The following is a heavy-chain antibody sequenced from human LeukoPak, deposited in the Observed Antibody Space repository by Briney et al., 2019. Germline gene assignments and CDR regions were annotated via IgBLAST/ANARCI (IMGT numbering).Heavy chain of an antibody. D-gene: IGHD2-15*01. Sequence: SETLSLTCTVSGGSISSYYWRWIRQPPGKGLEWIGYIYYSGSTNYNPSLKSRVTISVDTSKNQFSLKLSSVTAADTAVYYCARLLHSTYYYYYGMDVWGQGTTVTVSS. CDR1: GGSISSYY. CDR3: ARLLHSTYYYYYGMDV. J-gene: IGHJ6*02. V-gene: IGHV4-59*08. CDR2: IYYSGST.